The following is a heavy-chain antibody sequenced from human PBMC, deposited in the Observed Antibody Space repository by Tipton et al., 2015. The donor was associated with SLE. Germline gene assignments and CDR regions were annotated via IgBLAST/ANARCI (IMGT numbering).Heavy chain of an antibody. D-gene: IGHD5-24*01. CDR2: IWYDGSNK. Sequence: SLRLSCTASGFIFSGYGMHWVRQAPGKGLEWLAFIWYDGSNKYYADSVQGRFTISRDNSKNTLYLQMNSLRAEDTAVYYCAKDQGGRGGFDYWGQGTLVTVSS. J-gene: IGHJ4*02. V-gene: IGHV3-30*02. CDR1: GFIFSGYG. CDR3: AKDQGGRGGFDY.